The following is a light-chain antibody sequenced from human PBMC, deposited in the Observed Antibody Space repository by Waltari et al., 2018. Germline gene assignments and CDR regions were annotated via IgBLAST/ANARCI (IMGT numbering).Light chain of an antibody. CDR1: TGAVTRAHS. Sequence: QAVVTQEPSLTVSPGGTVTLTRGSSTGAVTRAHSPYWFQHKPGQAPRTLIYNTNTKPSWTPARFSGSLLGGKAALTLSGAQPEDEAEYYCLLSYSDAVVFGGGTKLTVL. CDR2: NTN. J-gene: IGLJ2*01. CDR3: LLSYSDAVV. V-gene: IGLV7-46*01.